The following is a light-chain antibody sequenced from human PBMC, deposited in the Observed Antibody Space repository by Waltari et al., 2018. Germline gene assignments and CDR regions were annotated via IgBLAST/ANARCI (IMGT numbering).Light chain of an antibody. J-gene: IGLJ3*02. Sequence: QTVVTQEPSLSVSPGGTVTHTCALSSGFLSTPSHPTWYQQPPGQAPRTLVYKANARSSGVPDRFSGSILGNTAALTITGAQADDESDYYCALYMGSGIWVFGGGTRLTVL. CDR3: ALYMGSGIWV. CDR1: SGFLSTPSH. V-gene: IGLV8-61*01. CDR2: KAN.